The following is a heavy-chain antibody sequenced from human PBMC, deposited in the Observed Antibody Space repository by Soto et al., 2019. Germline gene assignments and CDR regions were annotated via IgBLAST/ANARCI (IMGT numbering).Heavy chain of an antibody. CDR2: IYYSGST. D-gene: IGHD3-22*01. Sequence: PSENLALTCTVSGGSISIRGYYWIWIRQHPGKGLEWVGYIYYSGSTYYNPSLKSRVTISVDTSKNQFSLKLSSVTAADTAVYYCVVGSSSGYYGAFDIGGQGTMVT. V-gene: IGHV4-31*03. J-gene: IGHJ3*02. CDR1: GGSISIRGYY. CDR3: VVGSSSGYYGAFDI.